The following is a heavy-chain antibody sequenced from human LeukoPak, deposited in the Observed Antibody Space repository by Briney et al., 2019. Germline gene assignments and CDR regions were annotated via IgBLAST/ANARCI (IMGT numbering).Heavy chain of an antibody. CDR1: GYTFTSHG. J-gene: IGHJ4*02. V-gene: IGHV1-18*01. Sequence: ASVKDSCKASGYTFTSHGISWVRQAPGQGLEWLGWMSVYNGNTNYAQKLQGRVAMTIDTSTSTAYMELRNLRSDDTALYYCARGPRDPSGYFDYWGQGTLVTVSS. D-gene: IGHD6-25*01. CDR2: MSVYNGNT. CDR3: ARGPRDPSGYFDY.